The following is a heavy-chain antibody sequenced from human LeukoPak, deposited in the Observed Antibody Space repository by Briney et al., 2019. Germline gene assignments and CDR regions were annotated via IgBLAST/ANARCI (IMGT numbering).Heavy chain of an antibody. J-gene: IGHJ5*02. Sequence: ASVKVSCKASGGTFSSYAISWVRQAPGQGLEWMGRIIPIFGTANYAQKFQGRVTITTDESTSTAYMELSSLRSEDTPVYYCARVSSGYHPVGFDPWGQGTLVTVSS. CDR1: GGTFSSYA. V-gene: IGHV1-69*05. CDR3: ARVSSGYHPVGFDP. D-gene: IGHD3-22*01. CDR2: IIPIFGTA.